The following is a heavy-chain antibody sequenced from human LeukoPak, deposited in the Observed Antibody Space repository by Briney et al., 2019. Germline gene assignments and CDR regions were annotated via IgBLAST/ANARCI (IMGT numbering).Heavy chain of an antibody. D-gene: IGHD3-16*02. V-gene: IGHV4-34*01. CDR3: ARDRSTETLPRPDAFDI. Sequence: SETLSLTCAVYGGSFSGYYWSWIRQPPGKGLEWIGEINHSGSTNYNPSLKSRVTISVDTSNNEFSLRLTSVTAADTAVYYCARDRSTETLPRPDAFDIWSQGTMVTVSS. CDR2: INHSGST. CDR1: GGSFSGYY. J-gene: IGHJ3*02.